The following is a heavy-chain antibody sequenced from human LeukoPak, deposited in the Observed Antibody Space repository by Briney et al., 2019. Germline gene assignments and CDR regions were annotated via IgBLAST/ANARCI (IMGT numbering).Heavy chain of an antibody. CDR3: ARLQYSNGYVDY. Sequence: GESLKISCTGSGYSFTNYWIGWVRRMPGKGLEWMGIIYPDDSDTRYRPSFQGQVTISADKSIATAYLQWSSLKASDTAMYYCARLQYSNGYVDYWGQGTLVTVSS. D-gene: IGHD5-18*01. V-gene: IGHV5-51*01. CDR2: IYPDDSDT. CDR1: GYSFTNYW. J-gene: IGHJ4*02.